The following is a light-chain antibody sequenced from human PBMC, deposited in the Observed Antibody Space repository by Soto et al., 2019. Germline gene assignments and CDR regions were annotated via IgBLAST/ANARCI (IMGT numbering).Light chain of an antibody. J-gene: IGKJ4*01. Sequence: QFTQSPSSLSASGGDRVTITCRASQGIGSNLAWYLQKPGEAPKLLVYGASTLQGGVPSRFSGSGSGTLFTLTITSLQTEDFATYFCQQSNSYPLTFGGGTTV. CDR3: QQSNSYPLT. V-gene: IGKV1-9*01. CDR1: QGIGSN. CDR2: GAS.